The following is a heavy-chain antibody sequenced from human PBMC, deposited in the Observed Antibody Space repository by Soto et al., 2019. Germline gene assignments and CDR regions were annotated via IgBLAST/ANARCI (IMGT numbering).Heavy chain of an antibody. Sequence: SETLSLTCAVYGGSFSGYYWSWIRQPPGKGLEWIGEINHSGSTNYNPSLKSRVTISVDTSKNQFSLKLSSVTAADTAVYYCASGSYYYYYGMDVWGQGTTVTVSS. J-gene: IGHJ6*02. CDR1: GGSFSGYY. CDR3: ASGSYYYYYGMDV. V-gene: IGHV4-34*01. CDR2: INHSGST.